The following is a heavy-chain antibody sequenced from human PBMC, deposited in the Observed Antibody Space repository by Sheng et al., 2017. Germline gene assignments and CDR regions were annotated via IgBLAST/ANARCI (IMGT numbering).Heavy chain of an antibody. V-gene: IGHV3-74*01. CDR3: SISRHVAAVDAFDI. Sequence: EVQLVESGGGLVQPGGSLRLSCAASGFTVSTYWMYWVRQAPGKGLVWVSRINSEGSSTNYADSVKGRFTISRDNAKNTLYLQMNSLRAEDTAVYYCSISRHVAAVDAFDIWGQGTLVTVSS. CDR2: INSEGSST. J-gene: IGHJ3*02. D-gene: IGHD2-15*01. CDR1: GFTVSTYW.